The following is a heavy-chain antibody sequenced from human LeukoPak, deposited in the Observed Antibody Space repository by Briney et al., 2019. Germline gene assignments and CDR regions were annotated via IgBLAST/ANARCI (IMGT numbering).Heavy chain of an antibody. Sequence: GGSLRLSCAASGFTFSSYSMNWVRQAPEKGLEWVSAISGSGDSTNYADSVKGRFTISRDNSKNTLYLQMNSLRAEDTAVYYCAKGGTTNWFDPWGQGTLVTVSS. V-gene: IGHV3-23*01. J-gene: IGHJ5*02. CDR3: AKGGTTNWFDP. CDR2: ISGSGDST. D-gene: IGHD3-16*01. CDR1: GFTFSSYS.